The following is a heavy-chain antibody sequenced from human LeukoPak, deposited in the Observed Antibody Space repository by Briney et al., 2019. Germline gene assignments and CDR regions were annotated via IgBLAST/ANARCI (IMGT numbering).Heavy chain of an antibody. Sequence: ASVKVSCKASGYTFTGHHMHWVRQAPGQGFQYMGRVNPDSGGTNYAQKFQGRVTMTRDTSISTAFMELKSLTSDDTAVYYCARARTIGWSDFDYWGQGTLVTVSS. CDR3: ARARTIGWSDFDY. CDR2: VNPDSGGT. J-gene: IGHJ4*02. CDR1: GYTFTGHH. D-gene: IGHD6-19*01. V-gene: IGHV1-2*06.